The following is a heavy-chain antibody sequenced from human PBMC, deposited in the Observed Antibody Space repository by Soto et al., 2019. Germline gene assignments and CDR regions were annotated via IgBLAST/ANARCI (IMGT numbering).Heavy chain of an antibody. V-gene: IGHV1-18*04. J-gene: IGHJ5*02. CDR2: ISAYNGNT. Sequence: ASVKVSCKASGYTFTSYGISWVRQAPGQGLEWMGWISAYNGNTNYAQKLQGRVTMTTDTSTSTAYMELRSLRSDDTAVYYCARTFVVGYRYDILTGYFGWWFDPWGQGTLVTVS. CDR1: GYTFTSYG. D-gene: IGHD3-9*01. CDR3: ARTFVVGYRYDILTGYFGWWFDP.